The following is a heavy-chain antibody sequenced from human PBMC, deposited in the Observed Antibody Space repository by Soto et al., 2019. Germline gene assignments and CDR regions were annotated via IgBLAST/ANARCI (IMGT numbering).Heavy chain of an antibody. D-gene: IGHD6-6*01. CDR1: GFTFSSYA. J-gene: IGHJ6*02. CDR2: ISYDGSNK. V-gene: IGHV3-30-3*01. CDR3: ARVGVGYSSSSSYYYYGMDV. Sequence: PGGSLRLSCAASGFTFSSYAMHWVRQAPGKGLEWVAVISYDGSNKYYADSVKGRFTISRDNSKNTLYLQMNSLRAEDTAVYYCARVGVGYSSSSSYYYYGMDVWGQGTTVTVSS.